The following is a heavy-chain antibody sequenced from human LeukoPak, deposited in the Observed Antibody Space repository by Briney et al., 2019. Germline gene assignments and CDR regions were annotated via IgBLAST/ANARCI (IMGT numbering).Heavy chain of an antibody. CDR1: SGSVTSGTDY. D-gene: IGHD2-2*01. CDR3: GRGNDCGNTRCHGYYYMDV. V-gene: IGHV4-61*09. CDR2: IYSGGST. Sequence: NPSETLSLTCTVASGSVTSGTDYWTWIRQPAGKGLEWIGHIYSGGSTNYNPSLKSRVTISTDTSKTQFSLMLSSVTAADTAVYYCGRGNDCGNTRCHGYYYMDVWGKGATVTVSS. J-gene: IGHJ6*03.